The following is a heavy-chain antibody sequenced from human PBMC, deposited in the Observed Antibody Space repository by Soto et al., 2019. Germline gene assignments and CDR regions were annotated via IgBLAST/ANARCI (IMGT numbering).Heavy chain of an antibody. J-gene: IGHJ6*02. V-gene: IGHV3-53*01. CDR1: GFTVSDTY. Sequence: EVKLVESGGGLVQPGGSLRLSCAASGFTVSDTYMTWVRQAPGKGLEWVSSIYSGGNTYYADSVKGRFTISRDNSNNSIYLQMSSLRVDDTAVYYCARDDQGRTEKGQYYYNRLDVWGQGTTVTVSS. CDR2: IYSGGNT. CDR3: ARDDQGRTEKGQYYYNRLDV.